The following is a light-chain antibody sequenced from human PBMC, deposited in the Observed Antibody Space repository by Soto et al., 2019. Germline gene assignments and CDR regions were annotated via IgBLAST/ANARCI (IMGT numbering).Light chain of an antibody. CDR2: GAS. Sequence: EIVLTQSPGTLSLSPGERATLSCRASQSVSNNYLAWCQQKPGQAPRLLMYGASDRATGTPGRFSGSGSGTDFTLTISGLEPEDSAVYYCQQFDDSVTFGQGTRREIK. V-gene: IGKV3-20*01. CDR3: QQFDDSVT. CDR1: QSVSNNY. J-gene: IGKJ5*01.